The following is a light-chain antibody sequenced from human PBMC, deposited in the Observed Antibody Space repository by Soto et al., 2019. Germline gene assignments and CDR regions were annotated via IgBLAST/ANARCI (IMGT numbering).Light chain of an antibody. Sequence: QSALTQPRSVSGSPGQSVTISCTGTSSDVGGYNYVSWYQQHPGKAPKLMIYDVSKRPSGVPDRFSGSKSGNTASLTISGLQAEDEADYYCCSYAGSYTFVIVVFGGGTKLTVL. CDR3: CSYAGSYTFVIVV. CDR2: DVS. V-gene: IGLV2-11*01. CDR1: SSDVGGYNY. J-gene: IGLJ2*01.